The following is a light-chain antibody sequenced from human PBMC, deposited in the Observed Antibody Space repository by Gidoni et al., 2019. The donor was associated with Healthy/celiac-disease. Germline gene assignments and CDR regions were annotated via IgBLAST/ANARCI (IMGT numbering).Light chain of an antibody. J-gene: IGKJ4*01. CDR1: QSISSY. V-gene: IGKV1-39*01. Sequence: DIQMTQSPSSLSASVGDRVTITCRASQSISSYLNWYQPKPGKAPKLLIYAASSLQSGVPSRFSGSGSGTDFTLTISSLKPEDFATYYCQQSYSTPLTCGGGTKVEIK. CDR2: AAS. CDR3: QQSYSTPLT.